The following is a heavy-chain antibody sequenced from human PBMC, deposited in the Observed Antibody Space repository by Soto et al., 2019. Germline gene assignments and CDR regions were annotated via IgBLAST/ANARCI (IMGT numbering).Heavy chain of an antibody. V-gene: IGHV4-59*01. CDR2: IYYSGST. D-gene: IGHD4-17*01. J-gene: IGHJ4*02. CDR3: ARGGMTTVTIDY. Sequence: PSETLSLTCTVSGGSISSYYWSWIRQPPGKGLEWIGYIYYSGSTNYNPSLKSRVTISVDTSKNQFSLKLSSVTAADTAVYYCARGGMTTVTIDYWGQGTLVTVSS. CDR1: GGSISSYY.